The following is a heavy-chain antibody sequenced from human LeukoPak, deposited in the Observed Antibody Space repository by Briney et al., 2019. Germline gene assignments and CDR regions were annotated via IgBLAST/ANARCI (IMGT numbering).Heavy chain of an antibody. CDR3: ARRFSTYYDFWSGYSPFDY. CDR1: GFTFSSYS. J-gene: IGHJ4*02. V-gene: IGHV3-21*01. D-gene: IGHD3-3*01. CDR2: ISSSSSYI. Sequence: GGSLRLSCAASGFTFSSYSMNWVRQAPGKGLEWVSSISSSSSYIYYADSVKGRFTISRANAKNSLYLQMNSLRAEDTAVYYCARRFSTYYDFWSGYSPFDYWGQGTLVTVSS.